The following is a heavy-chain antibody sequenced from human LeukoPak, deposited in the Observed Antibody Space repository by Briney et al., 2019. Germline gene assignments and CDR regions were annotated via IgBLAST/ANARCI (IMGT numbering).Heavy chain of an antibody. D-gene: IGHD6-19*01. CDR2: INTYTRNP. CDR1: GYTFTSTV. CDR3: ARDLYSRSGRSRRFDP. J-gene: IGHJ5*02. Sequence: GASVKVSCKASGYTFTSTVLNWVRQAPGQGLEWMGWINTYTRNPTYAQGFTGRFVFSLDTSVSTAYLQINSLKAEDTAVYYCARDLYSRSGRSRRFDPWGQGTLVTVSS. V-gene: IGHV7-4-1*02.